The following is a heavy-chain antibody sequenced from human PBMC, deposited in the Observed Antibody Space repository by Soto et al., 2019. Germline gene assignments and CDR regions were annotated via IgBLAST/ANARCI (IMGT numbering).Heavy chain of an antibody. J-gene: IGHJ6*02. V-gene: IGHV3-21*01. Sequence: GGSLRLSCAASGFTFTRYSMNWVRQAPGKGLEWVSSISSSSYIYYADSVKGRFTISRDNAKNSLYLQMNSLRAEDTAVYYCARGGIQLWPKSGSSRTYGMDVWGQGTTVTVSS. CDR2: ISSSSYI. D-gene: IGHD5-18*01. CDR3: ARGGIQLWPKSGSSRTYGMDV. CDR1: GFTFTRYS.